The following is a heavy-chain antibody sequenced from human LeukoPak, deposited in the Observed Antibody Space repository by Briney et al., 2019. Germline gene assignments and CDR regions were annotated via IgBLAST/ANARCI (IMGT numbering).Heavy chain of an antibody. CDR1: GFTFSSYW. D-gene: IGHD3-16*01. CDR3: AGGGGLDV. V-gene: IGHV3-7*03. J-gene: IGHJ6*02. Sequence: GGSLRLSCAASGFTFSSYWMNWARQAQGKGLEWVASINHNGNVNYYVDSVKGRFTISRDNAKNSLYLQMSNLRAEDTAVYFCAGGGGLDVWGQGATVTVSS. CDR2: INHNGNVN.